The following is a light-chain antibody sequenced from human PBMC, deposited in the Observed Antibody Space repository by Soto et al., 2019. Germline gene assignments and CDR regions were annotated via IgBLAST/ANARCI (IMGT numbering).Light chain of an antibody. CDR3: QQYNSYSRA. Sequence: DIQMTPSPSTLSASVGDRVTITCRASQSISSWLAWYQQKPGKVPKLLIYDASSLESGVPSRFSGGGSGTEFTLTISSLQPDDFATYYCQQYNSYSRAFGGGTKVDIK. CDR1: QSISSW. V-gene: IGKV1-5*01. J-gene: IGKJ4*01. CDR2: DAS.